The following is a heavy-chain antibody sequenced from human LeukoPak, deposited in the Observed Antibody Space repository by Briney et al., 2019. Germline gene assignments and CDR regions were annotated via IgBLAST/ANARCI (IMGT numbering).Heavy chain of an antibody. CDR2: IFWDDDK. CDR3: VHYHVTFFDY. J-gene: IGHJ4*02. D-gene: IGHD4-11*01. V-gene: IGHV2-5*02. Sequence: SGPTLVKPTQTLTLTCTFSGFSLSNTREAVGWVRQPLGKALEWLALIFWDDDKRYSPSLRSRLTITKDTSNNQVVLTLTNVDPVDTGTYYCVHYHVTFFDYWGQGALVTVSS. CDR1: GFSLSNTREA.